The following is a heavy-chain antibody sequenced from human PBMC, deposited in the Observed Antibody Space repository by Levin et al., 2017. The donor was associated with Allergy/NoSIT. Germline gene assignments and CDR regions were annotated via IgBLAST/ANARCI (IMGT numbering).Heavy chain of an antibody. Sequence: GASVKVSCKASGYTFTSYYMHWVRQAPGQGLEWMGIINPSGGSTSYAQKFQGRVTMTRDTSTSTVYMELSSLRSEDTAVYYCAGGLEPLLWFGENFDYWGQGTLVTVSS. V-gene: IGHV1-46*01. CDR3: AGGLEPLLWFGENFDY. D-gene: IGHD3-10*01. J-gene: IGHJ4*02. CDR1: GYTFTSYY. CDR2: INPSGGST.